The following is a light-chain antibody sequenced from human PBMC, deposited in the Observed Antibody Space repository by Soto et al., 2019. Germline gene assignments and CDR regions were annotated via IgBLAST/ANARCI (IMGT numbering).Light chain of an antibody. CDR2: DVA. J-gene: IGLJ1*01. CDR1: SSDIGGYNY. CDR3: SSYTSTSTLDV. Sequence: QSVLTQPASVSGSPGQSITISCTGTSSDIGGYNYVSWYRQHPGKAPELMIYDVANRPSGVSDRFSGSKSGNTASLTISGLQTEDEADYYCSSYTSTSTLDVFGTGTKVTVL. V-gene: IGLV2-14*03.